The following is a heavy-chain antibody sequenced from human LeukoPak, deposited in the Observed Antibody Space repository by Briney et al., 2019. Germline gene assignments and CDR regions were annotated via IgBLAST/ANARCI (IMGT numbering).Heavy chain of an antibody. Sequence: SETLSLTCTVSGGSISSYYWSWIRQPPGKGLEWIGYIYYSGSTNCNPSLKSRVTISVDTSKNQFSLKLSSVTAADTAVYYCARFRNYYYDSSGYGKGFDYWGQGTLVTVSS. D-gene: IGHD3-22*01. CDR3: ARFRNYYYDSSGYGKGFDY. CDR2: IYYSGST. V-gene: IGHV4-59*08. J-gene: IGHJ4*02. CDR1: GGSISSYY.